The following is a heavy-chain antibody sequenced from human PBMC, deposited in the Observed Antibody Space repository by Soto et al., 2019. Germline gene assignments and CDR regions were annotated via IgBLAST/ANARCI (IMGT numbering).Heavy chain of an antibody. D-gene: IGHD5-12*01. CDR3: ALEMATTTRVYFDY. CDR2: IIPIFGTA. V-gene: IGHV1-69*06. CDR1: GGTFSSYA. J-gene: IGHJ4*02. Sequence: QVQLVQSGAEVKKPGSSVKVSCKASGGTFSSYAISWVRQSPGQGLECLGGIIPIFGTANYAQKFQGRVTITADKSTSTAYMELSSLRSEDTAVYYCALEMATTTRVYFDYWGQGTLVTVSS.